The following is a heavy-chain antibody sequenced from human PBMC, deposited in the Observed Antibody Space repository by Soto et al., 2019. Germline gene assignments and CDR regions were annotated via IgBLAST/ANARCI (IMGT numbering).Heavy chain of an antibody. Sequence: ETLSLTCAVSGGSFTSNNWWTWVRQPPGQGLEWIGEIYRTGSTNYNPSLKSRVTISLDKSEKQISLKVTSLTAADTAVYYCASRDPGTSVDYWGQGTLVTVSS. CDR3: ASRDPGTSVDY. D-gene: IGHD1-7*01. V-gene: IGHV4-4*02. CDR1: GGSFTSNNW. CDR2: IYRTGST. J-gene: IGHJ4*02.